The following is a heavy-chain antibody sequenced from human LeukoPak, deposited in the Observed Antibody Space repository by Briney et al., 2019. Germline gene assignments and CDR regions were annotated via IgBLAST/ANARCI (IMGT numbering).Heavy chain of an antibody. CDR3: ARANYYDSSGYYDY. CDR2: ISGSGSTI. J-gene: IGHJ4*02. CDR1: GFTFSSYS. V-gene: IGHV3-21*04. D-gene: IGHD3-22*01. Sequence: GGSLRLSCAASGFTFSSYSMNWVRQAPGKGLEWVSAISGSGSTIYYADSVKGRFTISRDNAKNSLYLQMNSLRAEDTAVYYCARANYYDSSGYYDYWGQGTLVTVSS.